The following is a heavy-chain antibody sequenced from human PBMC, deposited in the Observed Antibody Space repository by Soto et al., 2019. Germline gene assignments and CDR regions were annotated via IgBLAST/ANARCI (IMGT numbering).Heavy chain of an antibody. Sequence: EVQLLESGGGLVQPGGSLRLSCAASGFTFSSYAMSWVRQAPGKGLEWVSAISGSGGTTYYADSVKGRFTISRDNSKNTLFLQMNSLRAEDTAVYYCAKDGGLGSGWYPWGQGTLVTVSS. CDR2: ISGSGGTT. J-gene: IGHJ5*02. CDR1: GFTFSSYA. V-gene: IGHV3-23*01. D-gene: IGHD6-19*01. CDR3: AKDGGLGSGWYP.